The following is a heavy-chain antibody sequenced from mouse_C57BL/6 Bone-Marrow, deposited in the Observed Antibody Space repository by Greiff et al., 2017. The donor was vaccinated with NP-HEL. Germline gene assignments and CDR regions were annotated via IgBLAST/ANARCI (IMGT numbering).Heavy chain of an antibody. CDR2: ISYSGST. D-gene: IGHD2-2*01. V-gene: IGHV3-8*01. CDR1: GYSITSDY. Sequence: EVQLQESGPGLAKPSQTLSLTRSVTGYSITSDYWNWIRKFPGNKLEYMGYISYSGSTYYNPSLKSRISITRDTSKNQYYLQLNSVTTEDTATYYCARSPLWLRRNYYAMDYWGQGTSVTVSS. J-gene: IGHJ4*01. CDR3: ARSPLWLRRNYYAMDY.